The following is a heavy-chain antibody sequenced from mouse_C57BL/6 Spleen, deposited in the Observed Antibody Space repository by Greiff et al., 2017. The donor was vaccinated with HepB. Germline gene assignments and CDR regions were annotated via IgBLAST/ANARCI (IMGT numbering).Heavy chain of an antibody. Sequence: QVQLQQPGAELVRPGSSVKLSCKASGYTFTSYWMDWVKQSPGQGLEWIGNIYPSDSETHYNQKFKDKATLTVDKSSSTAYMQLSSLTSEDSAVYYCARSVDYFDYWGQGTTLTVSS. J-gene: IGHJ2*01. V-gene: IGHV1-61*01. CDR1: GYTFTSYW. CDR2: IYPSDSET. CDR3: ARSVDYFDY.